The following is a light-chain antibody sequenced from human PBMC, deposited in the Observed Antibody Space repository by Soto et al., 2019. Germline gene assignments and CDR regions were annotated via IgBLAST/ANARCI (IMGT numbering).Light chain of an antibody. CDR2: GAS. J-gene: IGKJ1*01. V-gene: IGKV3-15*01. Sequence: EIVMTQSPAILSVSPGERATLSCRASQSVSSNLAWYQQIPGQAPRLVIYGASTRATGIPARFSGSGSGTEFTLTISSLQSEDFAVYYCQQYNNSPQTFGQGTKVDIK. CDR1: QSVSSN. CDR3: QQYNNSPQT.